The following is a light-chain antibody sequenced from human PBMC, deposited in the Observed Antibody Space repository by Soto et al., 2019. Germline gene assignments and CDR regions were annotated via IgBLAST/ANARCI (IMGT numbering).Light chain of an antibody. CDR3: QVWDSSSDHVV. V-gene: IGLV3-21*02. CDR1: SIGTKS. CDR2: DDS. Sequence: SYELTQPPSVSVAPGQTARITCEGNSIGTKSVHWYQQKPGQAPVLVVYDDSDRPSGIPERFSGSNSGSTATLTISGVEAGDEADYYCQVWDSSSDHVVFSGGTKLTVL. J-gene: IGLJ2*01.